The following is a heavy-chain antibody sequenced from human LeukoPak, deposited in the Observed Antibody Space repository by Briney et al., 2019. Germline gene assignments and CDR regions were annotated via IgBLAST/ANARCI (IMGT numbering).Heavy chain of an antibody. CDR2: IIPIFGTA. D-gene: IGHD2-2*01. CDR3: ARDQGEKYQLLSG. Sequence: SVKVSCKASGGTFSSYAISWVRQSPGQGLEWMGRIIPIFGTANYAQKFQGRVTITADKSTSTAYMELSSLRSEDTAVYYCARDQGEKYQLLSGWGQGTLVTVSS. V-gene: IGHV1-69*06. CDR1: GGTFSSYA. J-gene: IGHJ4*02.